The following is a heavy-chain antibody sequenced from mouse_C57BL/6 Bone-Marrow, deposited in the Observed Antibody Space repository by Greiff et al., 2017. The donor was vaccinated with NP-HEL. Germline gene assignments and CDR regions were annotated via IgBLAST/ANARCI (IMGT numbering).Heavy chain of an antibody. CDR2: IDPSDSYT. V-gene: IGHV1-50*01. CDR1: GYTFTSYW. D-gene: IGHD4-1*01. J-gene: IGHJ4*01. CDR3: ARGGLGGDY. Sequence: VQLQQSGAELVKPGASVKLSCKASGYTFTSYWMQWVKQRPGQGLEWIGEIDPSDSYTNYNQKFKGKATLTVDTSSSTAYMQLSSLTSEDSAVYYCARGGLGGDYWGQGTSVTVSS.